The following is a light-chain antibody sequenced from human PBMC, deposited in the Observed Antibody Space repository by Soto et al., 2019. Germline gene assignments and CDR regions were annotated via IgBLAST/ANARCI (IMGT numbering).Light chain of an antibody. V-gene: IGKV1-39*01. CDR2: GAS. CDR3: QQSYSVPIT. Sequence: DIQMTQSPSSLSASVGDRVTITCRASQSISSYLNWYQQKPGKAPNLLIYGASNLQTGVPSRFSGSGSGTDFTLTISSLQPEDFATYYCQQSYSVPITFGQGTRLETK. J-gene: IGKJ5*01. CDR1: QSISSY.